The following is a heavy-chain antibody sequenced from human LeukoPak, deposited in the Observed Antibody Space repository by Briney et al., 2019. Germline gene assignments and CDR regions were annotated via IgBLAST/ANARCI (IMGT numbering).Heavy chain of an antibody. Sequence: SETLSLTCSVSGYSISSHYCWGWIRQPPGKGLEWIGSIYYSGSTYYNPSLKSRVTISVDTSKNQFSLKLSSVTAADTAVYYCARSNRIAAAGTIDYWGQGTLVTVSS. CDR3: ARSNRIAAAGTIDY. V-gene: IGHV4-38-2*02. CDR2: IYYSGST. J-gene: IGHJ4*02. D-gene: IGHD6-13*01. CDR1: GYSISSHYC.